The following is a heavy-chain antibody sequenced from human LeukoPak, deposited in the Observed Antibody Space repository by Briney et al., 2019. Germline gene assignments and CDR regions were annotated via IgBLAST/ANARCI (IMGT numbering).Heavy chain of an antibody. V-gene: IGHV4-39*02. D-gene: IGHD2-21*01. J-gene: IGHJ6*03. CDR2: IYYSGRT. Sequence: SETLSLTCTVSGGSISSNNSFWGWIRQPPGKGLEWIGSIYYSGRTYYNESLKSRVTISEDMSKNHFSLKLNSSTAADTAVYYCARDVVVVPPDNPRGGYFYMDVWGKGTTVTVSS. CDR3: ARDVVVVPPDNPRGGYFYMDV. CDR1: GGSISSNNSF.